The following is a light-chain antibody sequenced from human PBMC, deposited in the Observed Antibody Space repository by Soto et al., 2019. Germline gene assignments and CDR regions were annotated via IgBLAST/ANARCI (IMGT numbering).Light chain of an antibody. CDR3: QQYYSTPLT. CDR1: QSVLYDSNNKNY. J-gene: IGKJ4*01. V-gene: IGKV4-1*01. CDR2: WAS. Sequence: DIVLTQSPDSLAVSLGERATVNCKSSQSVLYDSNNKNYLAWYQQKPGQPPKLLIYWASTRKSGVPDRFSGGGSENDFTLTISSLQAEDVAVYYCQQYYSTPLTFGGGTKVEIK.